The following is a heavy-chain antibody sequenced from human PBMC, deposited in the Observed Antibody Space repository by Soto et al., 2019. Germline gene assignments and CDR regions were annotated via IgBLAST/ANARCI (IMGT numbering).Heavy chain of an antibody. Sequence: QITLKESGPTLVKPTQTLTLTCSFSGFSLSTRGVGVGWIRQPPGKALEWLALIFWDDDKWYSPSLRSRLTTPEDTPKTRGVLTITNMAPVKTATYYWAHRSRASAHYFARGGRGPLVPFSS. CDR1: GFSLSTRGVG. CDR3: AHRSRASAHYFAR. J-gene: IGHJ4*02. CDR2: IFWDDDK. V-gene: IGHV2-5*02.